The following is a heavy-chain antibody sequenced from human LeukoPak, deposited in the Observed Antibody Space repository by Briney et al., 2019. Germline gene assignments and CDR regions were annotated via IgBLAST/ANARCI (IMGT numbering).Heavy chain of an antibody. CDR2: MNPNSGNT. V-gene: IGHV1-8*01. CDR3: ASSLGFGGSGRIGAFDI. D-gene: IGHD3-10*01. Sequence: GASVKVSCKASGYTFTSYDINWVRQATGQGLEWMGWMNPNSGNTGYAQKFQGRVTMTRNTSISTAYMELSSLRSEDTAVYYCASSLGFGGSGRIGAFDIWGQGTMVTVSS. CDR1: GYTFTSYD. J-gene: IGHJ3*02.